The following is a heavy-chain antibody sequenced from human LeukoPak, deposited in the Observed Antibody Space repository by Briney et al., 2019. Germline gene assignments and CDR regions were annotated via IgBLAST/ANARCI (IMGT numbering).Heavy chain of an antibody. CDR2: INPSGGST. J-gene: IGHJ5*02. V-gene: IGHV1-46*02. CDR3: ARSSSRRFLEWLSGLA. CDR1: GYAFNSYY. D-gene: IGHD3-3*01. Sequence: ASVKVSCKASGYAFNSYYMHWVRQAPGQGLEWMGIINPSGGSTSYAQKFQGRVTMTRDTSTSTVYMELSSLRSEDTAVYYCARSSSRRFLEWLSGLAWGQGTLVTVSS.